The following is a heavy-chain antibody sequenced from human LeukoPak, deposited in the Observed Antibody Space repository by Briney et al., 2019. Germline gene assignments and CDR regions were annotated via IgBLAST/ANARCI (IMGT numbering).Heavy chain of an antibody. D-gene: IGHD3-10*02. J-gene: IGHJ4*02. Sequence: GGSLRLSCAASGFTFSSYAMHWVRQAPGKGLEWVAVTSNDGSDKFYADSVKGRFTISRDNSKNTLYLQMNSLRAEDTAVYYCAKVAATLFGFFDYWGQGTLVTVSS. CDR1: GFTFSSYA. CDR3: AKVAATLFGFFDY. CDR2: TSNDGSDK. V-gene: IGHV3-30*04.